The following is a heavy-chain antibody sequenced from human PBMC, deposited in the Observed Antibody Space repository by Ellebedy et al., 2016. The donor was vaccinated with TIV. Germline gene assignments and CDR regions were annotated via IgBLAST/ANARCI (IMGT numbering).Heavy chain of an antibody. Sequence: AASVTVSCKASGGTFSSDAISWGRQSPRQRLEWLGGIITNFGTADYARKFQGRVTITADESTSTAYMELSSLRSEDTAVYYRARDAFSSRYYYGMDVWGQGTTVTVSS. CDR3: ARDAFSSRYYYGMDV. V-gene: IGHV1-69*13. CDR1: GGTFSSDA. D-gene: IGHD2/OR15-2a*01. J-gene: IGHJ6*02. CDR2: IITNFGTA.